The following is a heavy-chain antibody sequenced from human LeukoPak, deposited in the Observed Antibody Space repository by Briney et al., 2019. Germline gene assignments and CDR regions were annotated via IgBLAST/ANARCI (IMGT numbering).Heavy chain of an antibody. J-gene: IGHJ6*03. Sequence: GGSLRLSCAASGFTFSKGWMSWVRQAPGKGLEWVGRIKSKTDGGTTDYAAPVKGRFTISRDDSKNTLYLQMNSLKTEDTAVYYCTTRYSSSAGWFAGYYYYMDVWGKGTTVTVSS. CDR3: TTRYSSSAGWFAGYYYYMDV. CDR2: IKSKTDGGTT. V-gene: IGHV3-15*01. D-gene: IGHD6-6*01. CDR1: GFTFSKGW.